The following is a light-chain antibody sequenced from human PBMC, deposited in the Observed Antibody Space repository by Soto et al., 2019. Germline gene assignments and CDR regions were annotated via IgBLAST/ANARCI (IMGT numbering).Light chain of an antibody. Sequence: AIRMTQSPSSFSASTGDRVTITCRASQGISSYLAWYQQKPGKAPKLLIYAASTLQSGVPSRFSGSGSGTDFTLTISSLQPDDIATYYCQQYDSYSTFGGGTKVDIK. CDR3: QQYDSYST. CDR2: AAS. V-gene: IGKV1-8*01. CDR1: QGISSY. J-gene: IGKJ4*01.